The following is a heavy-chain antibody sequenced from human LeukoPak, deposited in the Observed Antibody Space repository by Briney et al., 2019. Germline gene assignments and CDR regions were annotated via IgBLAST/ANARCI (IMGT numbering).Heavy chain of an antibody. V-gene: IGHV4-34*01. D-gene: IGHD4-17*01. Sequence: SETLSLTCAVYGGSFSGYYWSWIRQPPGKGLEWIGEINHSGSTNYNPSLKSRVTISVDTSKNQFSLKLSSVTAADTAVHYCARFDDYGDERGWFDPWGQGTLVTVSS. J-gene: IGHJ5*02. CDR3: ARFDDYGDERGWFDP. CDR2: INHSGST. CDR1: GGSFSGYY.